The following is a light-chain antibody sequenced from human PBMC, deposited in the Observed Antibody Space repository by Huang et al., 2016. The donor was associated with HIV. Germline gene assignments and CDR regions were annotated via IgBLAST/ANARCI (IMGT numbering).Light chain of an antibody. CDR1: QTVGSY. CDR2: DAS. V-gene: IGKV3-11*01. J-gene: IGKJ4*01. Sequence: EVVLTQSPATLSLSPGERATLACRASQTVGSYLAWYQQKPGQPPGLLIYDASNRATGIPARCSGSGYGTDFTLTISSLEPEDFAVYYCQQRVNWPLTFGGGTKVEIK. CDR3: QQRVNWPLT.